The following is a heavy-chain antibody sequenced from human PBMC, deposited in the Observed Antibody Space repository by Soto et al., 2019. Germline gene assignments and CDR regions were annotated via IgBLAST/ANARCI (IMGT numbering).Heavy chain of an antibody. V-gene: IGHV3-30*18. D-gene: IGHD3-22*01. CDR2: ISYDGNNK. CDR1: GFSLSNNG. CDR3: AKGGSGNYLTYYYYYGMDV. J-gene: IGHJ6*02. Sequence: PGGSLRLSCAASGFSLSNNGMQWVRQAPGKGLEWVAVISYDGNNKYYADSAKGRFTISRDNSKNTVYLEMNNLRAEDTAMYYCAKGGSGNYLTYYYYYGMDVWGQGTTVTVSS.